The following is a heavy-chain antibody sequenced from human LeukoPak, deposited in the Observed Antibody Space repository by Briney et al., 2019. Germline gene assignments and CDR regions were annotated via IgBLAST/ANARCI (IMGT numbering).Heavy chain of an antibody. CDR1: GFTFSSYS. Sequence: GGSLRLSCAASGFTFSSYSMNWVRQAPGKGLEWVSSISSSSSYIYYADSVKGRFTISRDNSKNTLYLQMNSLRAEDTAVYYCAKGANWDPGVDYWGQGTLVTVSS. CDR2: ISSSSSYI. D-gene: IGHD7-27*01. CDR3: AKGANWDPGVDY. J-gene: IGHJ4*02. V-gene: IGHV3-21*04.